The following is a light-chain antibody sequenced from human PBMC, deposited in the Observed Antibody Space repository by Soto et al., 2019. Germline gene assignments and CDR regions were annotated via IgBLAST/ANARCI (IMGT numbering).Light chain of an antibody. CDR3: SSYTSSSTLRWV. V-gene: IGLV1-47*02. J-gene: IGLJ1*01. Sequence: QSVLTQPPSASGTPGQRVTISCSGSSSNIGSNYVYWYQQLPGTAPKLLIYSNNQRPSGVPDRFSGSKSGTSASLAISGLQAEGEADYYCSSYTSSSTLRWVFGTGTKVTVL. CDR1: SSNIGSNY. CDR2: SNN.